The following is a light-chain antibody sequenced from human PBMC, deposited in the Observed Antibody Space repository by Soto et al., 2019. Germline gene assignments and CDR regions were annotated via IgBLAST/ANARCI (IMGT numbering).Light chain of an antibody. J-gene: IGKJ4*01. V-gene: IGKV1-6*01. CDR2: AAS. CDR1: QGIRHD. Sequence: AIEMTQSPSSLSVSVGDRVTITCRASQGIRHDLGWYQQKPGKAPELLIYAASILQSGGPSRFSGSGSGTDFTLTITNLQPEDFAIYYCLQDYTYPRTFGGGTKVDIK. CDR3: LQDYTYPRT.